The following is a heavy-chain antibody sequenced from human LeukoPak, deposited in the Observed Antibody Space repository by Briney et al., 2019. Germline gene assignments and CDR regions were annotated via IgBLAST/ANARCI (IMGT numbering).Heavy chain of an antibody. CDR1: GGSFSGYY. CDR2: INHSGST. Sequence: PSEPLSLTCAVYGGSFSGYYWSWIRQPPGKGLEWIGEINHSGSTNYNPSLKSRVTISVDTSKNQFSLKLSSVTAADTAVYYCATRESLFLEWLPQGDWGQGTLVTVSS. CDR3: ATRESLFLEWLPQGD. D-gene: IGHD3-3*01. J-gene: IGHJ4*02. V-gene: IGHV4-34*01.